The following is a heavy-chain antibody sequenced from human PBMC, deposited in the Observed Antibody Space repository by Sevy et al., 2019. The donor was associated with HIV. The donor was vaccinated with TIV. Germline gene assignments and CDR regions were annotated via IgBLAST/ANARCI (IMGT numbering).Heavy chain of an antibody. J-gene: IGHJ4*02. V-gene: IGHV3-7*03. CDR2: IRQDGNEI. Sequence: GGSQRLSCDASGFTFDMYWMQWVRQAPGKGLEWVANIRQDGNEIYYVASVRGRFTISRDNAKGSLYLQMNNLRVEDTATYYCARRYFDLWGQGTLVTVSS. CDR1: GFTFDMYW. CDR3: ARRYFDL.